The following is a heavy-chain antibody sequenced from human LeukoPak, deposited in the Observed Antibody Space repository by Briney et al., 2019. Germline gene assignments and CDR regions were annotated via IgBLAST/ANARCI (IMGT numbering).Heavy chain of an antibody. V-gene: IGHV3-15*01. CDR2: IKSKSDGGKT. CDR3: TTSGYSYDYSLDY. J-gene: IGHJ4*02. D-gene: IGHD5-18*01. Sequence: PGGSLRLSCAASGFTFTDAWMSWVRQAPGKGLEWVGRIKSKSDGGKTDYAAPVKDRFTISRDDSENTLYLQMNSLKTEDTAVYYCTTSGYSYDYSLDYWGQGTLVTVSS. CDR1: GFTFTDAW.